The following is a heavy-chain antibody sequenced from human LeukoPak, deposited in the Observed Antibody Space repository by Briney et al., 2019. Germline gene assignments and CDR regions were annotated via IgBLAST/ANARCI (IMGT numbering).Heavy chain of an antibody. CDR1: GDSVYSNSAG. CDR2: TYYRSKWYN. Sequence: SQTLSLTRAISGDSVYSNSAGWNWIRQSPSRGLEWLGRTYYRSKWYNDYALSVKSRITINPDTSKNQFSLQLNSLTPEDTAVYYCARAGQTGPWYFDLWGRGTLVTVSS. CDR3: ARAGQTGPWYFDL. D-gene: IGHD3-10*01. V-gene: IGHV6-1*01. J-gene: IGHJ2*01.